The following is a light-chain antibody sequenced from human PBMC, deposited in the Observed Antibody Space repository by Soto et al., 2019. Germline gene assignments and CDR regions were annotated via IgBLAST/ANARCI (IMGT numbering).Light chain of an antibody. V-gene: IGLV1-40*01. J-gene: IGLJ2*01. CDR3: QSYDSSLGVV. CDR2: DST. CDR1: SSNIGAGYH. Sequence: QSVLTQPPSVSGAPGQRVIISCTGSSSNIGAGYHVHWYQQLPGPAPKLLIYDSTARPSGVPDRFSGSKSVTSASLAITGLQAEDEADYYCQSYDSSLGVVFGRGTQLTVL.